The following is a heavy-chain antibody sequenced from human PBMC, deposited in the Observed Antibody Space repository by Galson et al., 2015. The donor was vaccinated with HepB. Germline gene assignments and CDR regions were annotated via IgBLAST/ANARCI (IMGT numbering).Heavy chain of an antibody. Sequence: SVKVSCKASGFTFTRSAMQWVRQARGQRLEWIGWIVVGSGNTNYAQKFQERVTITRDMSTSTAYMELSSLRSEDTAVYYCAAGGADYYYYMDVWGKGTTVTVSS. D-gene: IGHD1-26*01. CDR2: IVVGSGNT. V-gene: IGHV1-58*02. CDR3: AAGGADYYYYMDV. J-gene: IGHJ6*03. CDR1: GFTFTRSA.